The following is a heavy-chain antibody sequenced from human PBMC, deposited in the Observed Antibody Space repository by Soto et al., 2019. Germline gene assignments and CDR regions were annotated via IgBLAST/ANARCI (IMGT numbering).Heavy chain of an antibody. CDR2: IDHSGIT. CDR3: ARGVSVTLAVQGGAPDKNYFDS. V-gene: IGHV4-34*04. D-gene: IGHD1-26*01. J-gene: IGHJ4*02. CDR1: GGSFSGFY. Sequence: XGTLALTCAVSGGSFSGFYWSWIRQSPGKGLEWIGEIDHSGITNHNTALRSRATMSVDTSKNQFSLKLRSVTAAETAVYYCARGVSVTLAVQGGAPDKNYFDSWGQGTLVTVSS.